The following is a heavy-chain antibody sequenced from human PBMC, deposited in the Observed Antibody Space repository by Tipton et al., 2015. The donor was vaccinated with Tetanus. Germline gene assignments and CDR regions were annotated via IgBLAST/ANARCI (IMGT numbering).Heavy chain of an antibody. CDR3: ARTAVNWFDP. CDR1: GGSINSGTFY. V-gene: IGHV4-39*01. J-gene: IGHJ5*02. CDR2: IYYNGNT. D-gene: IGHD2-21*02. Sequence: LRLSCTVSGGSINSGTFYWDWIRPTPGKGLEWIGNIYYNGNTLQNPSLKSRVTMSLNKSKNQFSLKLRSVTAADTAFYYCARTAVNWFDPWGQGILVTVSS.